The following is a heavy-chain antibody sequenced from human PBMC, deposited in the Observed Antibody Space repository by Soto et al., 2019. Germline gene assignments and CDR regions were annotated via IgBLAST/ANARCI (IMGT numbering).Heavy chain of an antibody. D-gene: IGHD2-15*01. J-gene: IGHJ2*01. CDR1: GDSISSGYY. Sequence: PSETLSLTCGVSGDSISSGYYWGWIRQSPRKGLEWIGSIYQSGGIYYNPSLKSRLTISVETSKNQFSLKLSSVTAADTAVYYCARKSVVDWYFDLWGRGTLVTVSS. CDR2: IYQSGGI. CDR3: ARKSVVDWYFDL. V-gene: IGHV4-38-2*01.